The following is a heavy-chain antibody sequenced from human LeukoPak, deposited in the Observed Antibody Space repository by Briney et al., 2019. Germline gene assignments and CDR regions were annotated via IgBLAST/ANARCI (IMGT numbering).Heavy chain of an antibody. D-gene: IGHD2-15*01. CDR3: ARDKYCSGGTCYYLLFDY. Sequence: GASVKVSCKASGYTFTGYYMHWVRQAPGQGLEWMGWINPNSGDTKYAQRFQGRVTMTRDTFINTAYLELSRLGSDDTAVYYCARDKYCSGGTCYYLLFDYWGQGTLVTVSS. J-gene: IGHJ4*02. V-gene: IGHV1-2*02. CDR2: INPNSGDT. CDR1: GYTFTGYY.